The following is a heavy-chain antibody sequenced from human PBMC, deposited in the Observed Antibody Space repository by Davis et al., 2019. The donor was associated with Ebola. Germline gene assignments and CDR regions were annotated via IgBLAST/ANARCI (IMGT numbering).Heavy chain of an antibody. D-gene: IGHD5-12*01. Sequence: SVKVSCKASGGTFSSYAISWVRQAPGQGLEWMGGIIPIFGTANYAQKFQGRVTITADKSTSTAYMELSSLRSEDTALYYCTTPGGQDSGYDVFDIWGQGTMVTVSS. CDR1: GGTFSSYA. V-gene: IGHV1-69*06. CDR3: TTPGGQDSGYDVFDI. CDR2: IIPIFGTA. J-gene: IGHJ3*02.